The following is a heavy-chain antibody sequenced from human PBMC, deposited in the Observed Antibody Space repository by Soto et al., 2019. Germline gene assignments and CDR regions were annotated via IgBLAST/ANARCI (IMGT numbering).Heavy chain of an antibody. CDR2: MNPNSGNT. CDR1: GYTFTSYD. CDR3: ARGLGNDYSSSWYRFDY. V-gene: IGHV1-8*01. Sequence: ASVKLSCKASGYTFTSYDINWVRQATGQGLEWMGWMNPNSGNTGYAQKFQGRVTMTRNTSISTAYMELSSLRSEDTAVYYCARGLGNDYSSSWYRFDYWGQGTLVNVSS. J-gene: IGHJ4*02. D-gene: IGHD6-13*01.